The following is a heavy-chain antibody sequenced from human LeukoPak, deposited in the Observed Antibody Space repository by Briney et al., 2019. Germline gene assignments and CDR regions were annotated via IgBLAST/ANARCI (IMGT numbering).Heavy chain of an antibody. CDR3: AKDQRWLQLGFDY. Sequence: GGSLRLSCAASVYTVSSNYMSCVREARGKGLECVSVIYSGGSTYYADSGKGRFTISRDNSKNTLYLQMNSLRAEDTAVYYCAKDQRWLQLGFDYWGQGTLVTVSS. J-gene: IGHJ4*02. CDR1: VYTVSSNY. CDR2: IYSGGST. V-gene: IGHV3-66*01. D-gene: IGHD5-24*01.